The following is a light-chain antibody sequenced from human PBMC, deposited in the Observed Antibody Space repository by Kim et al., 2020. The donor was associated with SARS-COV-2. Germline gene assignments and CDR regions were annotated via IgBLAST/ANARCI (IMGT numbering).Light chain of an antibody. CDR1: QTVANN. CDR3: QQYYNWVT. V-gene: IGKV3-15*01. Sequence: EILMTQSPATLSLSLGERATLSCRASQTVANNLAWYQQKPGQVPRLLIFGASTRATGISARFSGSGFGTNYTLTISSLQSEDFAVYSCQQYYNWVTFGGGTKVDIK. CDR2: GAS. J-gene: IGKJ4*01.